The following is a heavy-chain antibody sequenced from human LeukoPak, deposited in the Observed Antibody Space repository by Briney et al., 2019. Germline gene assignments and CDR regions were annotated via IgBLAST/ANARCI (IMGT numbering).Heavy chain of an antibody. V-gene: IGHV3-7*01. CDR3: SSCSGWQIDHSDY. J-gene: IGHJ4*02. CDR2: MKLDGSEK. D-gene: IGHD6-25*01. CDR1: GFPFSSYW. Sequence: PGGAPRLSCVGSGFPFSSYWMTWIRQAPGKGLEGLANMKLDGSEKYYVDSVKGRFTMSRDNTKNSLFLQMNSLRAEDTAVYYCSSCSGWQIDHSDYWGQGTLVTVSS.